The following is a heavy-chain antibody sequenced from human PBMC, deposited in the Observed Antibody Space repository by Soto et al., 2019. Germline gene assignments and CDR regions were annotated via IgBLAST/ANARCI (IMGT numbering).Heavy chain of an antibody. CDR3: TTATGYSSSWYYSPKYYFDY. J-gene: IGHJ4*02. D-gene: IGHD6-13*01. CDR1: GYTLTELS. CDR2: FDPEDGET. Sequence: ASVKVSCKVSGYTLTELSMHWVRQAPGKGLEWMGGFDPEDGETIYAQKFQGRDTMTEDTSTDTAYMELCSLRSEDTAVYYCTTATGYSSSWYYSPKYYFDYWGQETLVTVSS. V-gene: IGHV1-24*01.